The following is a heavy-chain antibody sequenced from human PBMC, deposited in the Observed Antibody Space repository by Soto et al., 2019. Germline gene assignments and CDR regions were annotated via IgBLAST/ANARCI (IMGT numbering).Heavy chain of an antibody. CDR2: IIPIFGTA. D-gene: IGHD3-10*01. CDR1: GGTFSSYA. CDR3: ARSVGSTYFSGSGSFPNWFDP. Sequence: SVKVSCEASGGTFSSYAISWVRQAPGQGLEWMGGIIPIFGTANYAQKFQDRVTITAHESTSTAYMELSSLRSEDTAVYYCARSVGSTYFSGSGSFPNWFDPWGQGTLVTVSS. V-gene: IGHV1-69*13. J-gene: IGHJ5*02.